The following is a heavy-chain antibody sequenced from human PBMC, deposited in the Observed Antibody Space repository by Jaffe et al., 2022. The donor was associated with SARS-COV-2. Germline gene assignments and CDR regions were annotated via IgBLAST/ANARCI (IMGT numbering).Heavy chain of an antibody. V-gene: IGHV3-30*18. CDR1: GFTFSSYG. CDR2: ISYDGSNK. Sequence: QVQLVESGGGVVQPGRSLRLSCAASGFTFSSYGMHWVRQAPGKGLEWVAVISYDGSNKYYADSVKGRFTISRDNSKNTLYLQMNSLRAEDTAVYYCAKDHEYSSSNYYYGMDVWGQGTTVTVSS. J-gene: IGHJ6*02. CDR3: AKDHEYSSSNYYYGMDV. D-gene: IGHD6-6*01.